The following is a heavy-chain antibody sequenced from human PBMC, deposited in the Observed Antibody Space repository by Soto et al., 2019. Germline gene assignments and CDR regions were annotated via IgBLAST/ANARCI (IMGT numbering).Heavy chain of an antibody. J-gene: IGHJ6*02. CDR3: ARSIRGPRRFNGMDV. V-gene: IGHV2-70*13. Sequence: SGPTRVNPTETLTLTCTFSGFSLTSPGMCVSWIRQPPGKALEWLALIERDDDDKYYSTSLKTRLTISKDTRKNQVVLTMANMDPAYTGTYYCARSIRGPRRFNGMDVWG. CDR1: GFSLTSPGMC. CDR2: IERDDDDK. D-gene: IGHD1-20*01.